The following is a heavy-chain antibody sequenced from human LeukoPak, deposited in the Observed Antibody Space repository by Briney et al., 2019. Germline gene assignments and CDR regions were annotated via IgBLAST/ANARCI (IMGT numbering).Heavy chain of an antibody. CDR2: IYPGDSDT. Sequence: GESLKISCKGSGYSFMSYWIGWVRQMPGKGLEWMRIIYPGDSDTRYSPSFQGQVTTSVDKSISTAYLQWSSLKASDTAMYYCARVIRYGYNYLDAFDIWGQGTTVTVSS. J-gene: IGHJ3*02. CDR3: ARVIRYGYNYLDAFDI. V-gene: IGHV5-51*01. CDR1: GYSFMSYW. D-gene: IGHD5-24*01.